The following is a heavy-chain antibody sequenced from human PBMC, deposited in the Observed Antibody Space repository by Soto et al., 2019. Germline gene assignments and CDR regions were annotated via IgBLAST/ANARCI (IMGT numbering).Heavy chain of an antibody. J-gene: IGHJ3*02. CDR3: ARDGYYYDSSGGDDAFDI. CDR1: GYTFTSYA. CDR2: INAGNGNT. Sequence: ASVKVSCKASGYTFTSYAMHWVRQAPGQRLEWMGWINAGNGNTKYSQKFQGRVTITRDTSASTAYMELRSLRSEDTAVYYCARDGYYYDSSGGDDAFDIWGQGTMVTVSS. V-gene: IGHV1-3*01. D-gene: IGHD3-22*01.